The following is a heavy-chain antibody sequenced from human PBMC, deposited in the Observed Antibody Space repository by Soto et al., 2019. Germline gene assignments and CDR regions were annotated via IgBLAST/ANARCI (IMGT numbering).Heavy chain of an antibody. V-gene: IGHV3-30-3*01. J-gene: IGHJ4*02. D-gene: IGHD6-6*01. CDR1: GFTFSSYA. CDR2: ISYDGSNK. Sequence: GGSLRLSCAASGFTFSSYAMHWVRQAPGKGLEWVAVISYDGSNKYYADSVKGRFTISRDNSKNTLYLQMNSLRAEDTAVYYCAREIGSSGNYFDYWGQGTLVTVSS. CDR3: AREIGSSGNYFDY.